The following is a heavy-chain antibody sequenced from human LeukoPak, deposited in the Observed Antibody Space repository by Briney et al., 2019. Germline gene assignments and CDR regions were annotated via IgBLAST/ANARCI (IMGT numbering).Heavy chain of an antibody. CDR3: ARNLCANGVCYDAFDI. Sequence: PSETLSLTCTVSGGSMSSGSHYWSWIRQPAGKGLEWIGRIYSSGSTNYNPSLKSRVTISVDTSKNQFPLKLSSVTAADTAVYYCARNLCANGVCYDAFDIWGQGTMVNVSS. V-gene: IGHV4-61*02. D-gene: IGHD2-8*01. CDR1: GGSMSSGSHY. J-gene: IGHJ3*02. CDR2: IYSSGST.